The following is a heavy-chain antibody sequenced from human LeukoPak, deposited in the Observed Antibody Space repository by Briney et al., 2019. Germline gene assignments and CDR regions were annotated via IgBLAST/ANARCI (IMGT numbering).Heavy chain of an antibody. Sequence: GGSLRLSCAASGFTFNSFAMNWVRQAPGKGLEWVSSISGSDGTSHYADFVKGRFTISRDNSKNTLYLQMNSLRAEDTAAYYCAKSLGVGGYTRYKGFDHWGQGTLVVVSS. CDR2: ISGSDGTS. CDR1: GFTFNSFA. CDR3: AKSLGVGGYTRYKGFDH. D-gene: IGHD3-16*02. V-gene: IGHV3-23*01. J-gene: IGHJ4*02.